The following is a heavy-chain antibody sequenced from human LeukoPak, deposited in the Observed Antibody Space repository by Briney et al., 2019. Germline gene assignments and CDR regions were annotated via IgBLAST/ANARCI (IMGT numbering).Heavy chain of an antibody. V-gene: IGHV3-48*04. J-gene: IGHJ4*02. D-gene: IGHD3-16*01. CDR1: GFTFSTYG. Sequence: GGSLRLSCTASGFTFSTYGMSWVRQAPGKGLEWVSHISSSTSAIYYADSVKGRFTISRDNAKNSLYLQMNSLRAEDTAVYYCARETFLYFDYWGQGTLVTVSS. CDR2: ISSSTSAI. CDR3: ARETFLYFDY.